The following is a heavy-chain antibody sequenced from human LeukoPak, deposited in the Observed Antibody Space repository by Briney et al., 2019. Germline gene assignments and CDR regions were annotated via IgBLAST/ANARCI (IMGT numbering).Heavy chain of an antibody. V-gene: IGHV3-23*01. Sequence: GGSLILSCAASGFTFSSYAMDWVRQAPGKGLEWVSAISGSGGSPYYADSVKGRFTISRDNSKNTLYLQMNSLRVEDTAVYYCAKEEYRIFGVVVGDYWGHGTLVTVSS. J-gene: IGHJ4*01. CDR1: GFTFSSYA. CDR2: ISGSGGSP. CDR3: AKEEYRIFGVVVGDY. D-gene: IGHD3-3*02.